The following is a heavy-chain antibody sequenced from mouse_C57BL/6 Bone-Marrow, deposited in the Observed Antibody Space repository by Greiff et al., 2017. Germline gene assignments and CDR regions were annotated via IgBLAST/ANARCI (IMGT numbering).Heavy chain of an antibody. CDR1: GYSITSDY. Sequence: DVKLQESGPGLAKPSQTLSLTCSVTGYSITSDYWNWIRKFPGNKLEYMGYISYSGSTYYNPSLTSRISITCATSKNQYYLQLKSVTTEDPATYYCARWDYSPLYAMDYWCQGTSVTVSS. D-gene: IGHD2-12*01. J-gene: IGHJ4*01. V-gene: IGHV3-8*01. CDR2: ISYSGST. CDR3: ARWDYSPLYAMDY.